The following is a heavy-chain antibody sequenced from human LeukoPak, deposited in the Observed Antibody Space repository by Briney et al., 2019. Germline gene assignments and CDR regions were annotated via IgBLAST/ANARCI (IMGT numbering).Heavy chain of an antibody. CDR3: ARGPAMVRGVILDY. Sequence: GRSLRLSCAAFGFTFSSYGMHWVRQAPGKGLEWVAVIWYDGSNKYYADSVKGRFTISRDNSKNTVYLQMNSLRAEDTAVYYCARGPAMVRGVILDYWGQGTLVTVSS. J-gene: IGHJ4*02. D-gene: IGHD3-10*01. V-gene: IGHV3-33*01. CDR2: IWYDGSNK. CDR1: GFTFSSYG.